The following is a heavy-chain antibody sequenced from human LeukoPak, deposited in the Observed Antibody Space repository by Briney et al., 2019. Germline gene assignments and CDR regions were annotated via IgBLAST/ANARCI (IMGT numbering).Heavy chain of an antibody. Sequence: GGSLRLSCAASGFTFSSYWMHWVRQAPGKGLVWVPRINSDGSSTSSADSVKGRFTVSRDNAKNTLYLQMNSLRAEDTAVYYCASHYSYGKTFDYWGQGTLVTVSS. CDR2: INSDGSST. J-gene: IGHJ4*02. CDR3: ASHYSYGKTFDY. CDR1: GFTFSSYW. V-gene: IGHV3-74*01. D-gene: IGHD5-18*01.